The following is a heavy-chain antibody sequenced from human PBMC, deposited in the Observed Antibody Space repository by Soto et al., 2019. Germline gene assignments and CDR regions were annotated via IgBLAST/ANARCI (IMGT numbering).Heavy chain of an antibody. CDR1: GGSISTYY. CDR3: AREDSSLVLHY. J-gene: IGHJ4*02. Sequence: ASETLSLTCTVSGGSISTYYWTWIRQPPGKGLEWIGYIHYSGTTNYNPSLKGRLTTSVDTSKNQFFLKLSSVTAADTAVYYCAREDSSLVLHYWGQGALVTVSS. D-gene: IGHD5-18*01. CDR2: IHYSGTT. V-gene: IGHV4-59*01.